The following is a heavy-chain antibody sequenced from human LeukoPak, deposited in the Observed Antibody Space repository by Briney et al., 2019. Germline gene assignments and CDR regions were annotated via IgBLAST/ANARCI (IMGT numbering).Heavy chain of an antibody. CDR1: GGTFSSYA. J-gene: IGHJ4*02. CDR3: ARVRRIAAADAYFDY. CDR2: INPNSGGT. D-gene: IGHD6-13*01. V-gene: IGHV1-2*02. Sequence: ASVTVSFKASGGTFSSYAISWVRQAPGQGLEWTGWINPNSGGTNYAQKFQGRVTMTRDTSISTAYMELSRLRSDDTAVYYCARVRRIAAADAYFDYWGQGTLVTVSS.